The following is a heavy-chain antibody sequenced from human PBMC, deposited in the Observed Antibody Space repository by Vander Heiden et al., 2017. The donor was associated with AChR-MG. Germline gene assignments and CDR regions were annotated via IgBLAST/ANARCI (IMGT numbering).Heavy chain of an antibody. CDR1: GGSFSGYY. Sequence: QVQLQQWGAGLLKPSETLSLTCAVYGGSFSGYYWSWIRQPPGKGLEWIGEINHSGSTNYNPSLKSRVTISVDTSKNQFSLKLSFVTAADTAVYYRARGLRGDVIVVVGAATRSDFDYWGQGTLVTVSS. J-gene: IGHJ4*02. CDR2: INHSGST. V-gene: IGHV4-34*01. D-gene: IGHD2-15*01. CDR3: ARGLRGDVIVVVGAATRSDFDY.